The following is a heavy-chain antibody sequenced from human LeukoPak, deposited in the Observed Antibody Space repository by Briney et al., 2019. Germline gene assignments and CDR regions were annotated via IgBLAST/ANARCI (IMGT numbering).Heavy chain of an antibody. Sequence: PGGSLRLSCAASGFTFDDYGMSWVRQAPGKGLEWVSGINWNGGSTGYADSVKGRFTISRDNAKNSLYLQMNSLRAEDTALCHCAGVVMYYDYVWGSYRFNWFDPWGQGTLVTVSS. D-gene: IGHD3-16*02. V-gene: IGHV3-20*01. CDR1: GFTFDDYG. CDR2: INWNGGST. CDR3: AGVVMYYDYVWGSYRFNWFDP. J-gene: IGHJ5*02.